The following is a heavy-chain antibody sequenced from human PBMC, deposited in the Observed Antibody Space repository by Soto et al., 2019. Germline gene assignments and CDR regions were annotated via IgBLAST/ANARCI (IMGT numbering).Heavy chain of an antibody. CDR3: TRDDFVLVPAAVDAFDI. CDR2: IRSKADNYAT. V-gene: IGHV3-73*01. CDR1: GFIFSDSS. J-gene: IGHJ3*02. D-gene: IGHD2-2*01. Sequence: EVQLVESGGAVVQPGGCLKLSCAASGFIFSDSSIHWVRQASGAGLEWVARIRSKADNYATVYAASVEGRFTVSRDDSKNTAYLQMNSLNPEDTATYYCTRDDFVLVPAAVDAFDIWGQGTTVIVSS.